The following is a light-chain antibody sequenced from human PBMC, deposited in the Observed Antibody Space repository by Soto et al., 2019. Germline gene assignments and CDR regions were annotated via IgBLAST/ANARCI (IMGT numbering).Light chain of an antibody. CDR1: SSDVGDYNY. V-gene: IGLV2-8*01. CDR3: SSYAGSNNLV. CDR2: EVT. Sequence: QSVLTQPPSASGSPGQSVTIFCTGTSSDVGDYNYVSWFQQHPGKAPKLMIYEVTKRPSGVTDRFSGSKSGNTASLTVSGLQVDDEADYYCSSYAGSNNLVFGGGTKLTVL. J-gene: IGLJ2*01.